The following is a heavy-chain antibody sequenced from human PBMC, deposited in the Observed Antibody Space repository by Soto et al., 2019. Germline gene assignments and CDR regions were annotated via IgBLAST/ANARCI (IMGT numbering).Heavy chain of an antibody. D-gene: IGHD1-26*01. Sequence: QVPLVESGGGVVQPGRSLRLSCAASGFTFSSYAMHWVRQAPGKGLEWVAVISYDGSNKYYADSVEGRFTISRDNSKNTLYLQMNSLRAEDTAVYYCARDWANIVGATFSYYYYGMDVWGQGTTVTVSS. CDR2: ISYDGSNK. J-gene: IGHJ6*02. CDR1: GFTFSSYA. CDR3: ARDWANIVGATFSYYYYGMDV. V-gene: IGHV3-30-3*01.